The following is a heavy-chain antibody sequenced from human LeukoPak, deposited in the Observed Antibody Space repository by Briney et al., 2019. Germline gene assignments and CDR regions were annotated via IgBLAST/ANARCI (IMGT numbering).Heavy chain of an antibody. D-gene: IGHD6-13*01. V-gene: IGHV3-30-3*01. J-gene: IGHJ4*02. CDR3: ADIAAAALRDY. CDR2: ISYDGSNK. Sequence: GRSLRLSCAASGFTFSSYAMHWVRQVPGKGLEWVAVISYDGSNKYYADSVKGRFTISRDNSKNTLYLQMNSLRAEDTAVYYCADIAAAALRDYWGQGTLVTVSS. CDR1: GFTFSSYA.